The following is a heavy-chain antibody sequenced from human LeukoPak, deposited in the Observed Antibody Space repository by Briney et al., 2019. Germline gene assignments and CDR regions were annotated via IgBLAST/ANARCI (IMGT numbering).Heavy chain of an antibody. CDR1: GFTFSSYE. Sequence: GGSLRLSCAASGFTFSSYEMNWVRQAPGKGLEWVSYISSSGSTIYYADSVKGRFTISRDNAKNSLYLQMNSLRAEDTAVYYCAKKWSGDYDSSGINDAFDLWGQGTMVTVSS. CDR3: AKKWSGDYDSSGINDAFDL. D-gene: IGHD3-22*01. V-gene: IGHV3-48*03. CDR2: ISSSGSTI. J-gene: IGHJ3*01.